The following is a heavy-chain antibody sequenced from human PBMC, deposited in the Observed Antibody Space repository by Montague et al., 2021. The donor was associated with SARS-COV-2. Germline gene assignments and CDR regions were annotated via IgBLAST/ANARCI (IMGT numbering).Heavy chain of an antibody. Sequence: SETLSLTCTVFGDSMSGYYWSWVRQAPGTGLEWIGYIFYSGSTSYNPSLNSRVTISIDTSKKQFSLKLTSVTAADTAVYFCAREGGTKSSHWWGAFDSWGHGTLVTVSS. CDR2: IFYSGST. J-gene: IGHJ5*01. CDR1: GDSMSGYY. D-gene: IGHD2-15*01. CDR3: AREGGTKSSHWWGAFDS. V-gene: IGHV4-59*01.